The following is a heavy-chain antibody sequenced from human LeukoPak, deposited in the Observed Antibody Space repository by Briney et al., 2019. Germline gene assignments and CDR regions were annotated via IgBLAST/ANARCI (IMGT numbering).Heavy chain of an antibody. J-gene: IGHJ4*02. V-gene: IGHV4-4*07. D-gene: IGHD4-17*01. Sequence: SETLSLTCTVSGGSISSYYWSWIRQPAGKGLEWIGRIYTSGSTNYNPSLKSQVTMSVDTSKNQFSLKLSSVTAADTAVYYCARGTYGDSLLSLDYWGQGTLVTVSS. CDR2: IYTSGST. CDR1: GGSISSYY. CDR3: ARGTYGDSLLSLDY.